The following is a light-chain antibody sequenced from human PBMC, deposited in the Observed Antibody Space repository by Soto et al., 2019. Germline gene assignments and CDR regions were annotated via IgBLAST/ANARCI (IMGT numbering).Light chain of an antibody. J-gene: IGLJ2*01. CDR2: YNN. Sequence: QSALTQPPSASGTPGQRVTISCSGSSSNIGSNTVNWYQQLPGTAPKLLIYYNNQRPSGVPDRFSGSKSGTAASLAISGLQSEDEADYYCAAWDASLNDVVFGGGTQLTVL. V-gene: IGLV1-44*01. CDR3: AAWDASLNDVV. CDR1: SSNIGSNT.